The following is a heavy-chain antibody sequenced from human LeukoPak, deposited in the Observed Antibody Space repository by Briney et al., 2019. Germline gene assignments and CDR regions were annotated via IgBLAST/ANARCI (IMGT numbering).Heavy chain of an antibody. CDR1: GGSFSGYS. Sequence: SETLSLTCAVYGGSFSGYSWSWIRQSPGKGLEWIGEINNFGSTKYNPSLKSRVTLSVDTSKNQFSLKLSSVSAADTAVYYCARRGTTIGVFYENDQYYYYMDVWGKGTTVTVSS. J-gene: IGHJ6*03. CDR2: INNFGST. V-gene: IGHV4-34*01. D-gene: IGHD4-17*01. CDR3: ARRGTTIGVFYENDQYYYYMDV.